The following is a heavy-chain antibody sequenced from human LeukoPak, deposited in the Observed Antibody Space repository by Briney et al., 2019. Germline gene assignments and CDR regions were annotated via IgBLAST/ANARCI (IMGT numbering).Heavy chain of an antibody. J-gene: IGHJ5*02. CDR2: SSAYNGNT. V-gene: IGHV1-18*01. D-gene: IGHD3-22*01. CDR3: ARAPYYYDNSGYYYFDP. Sequence: ASVTVSCKASGYTFTSCGISWVRQAPGQGLERMGWSSAYNGNTNYARKLQGRVTMTTDTSTSTAYMELRSLRSDDTAVYYCARAPYYYDNSGYYYFDPWGQGTLVTVSS. CDR1: GYTFTSCG.